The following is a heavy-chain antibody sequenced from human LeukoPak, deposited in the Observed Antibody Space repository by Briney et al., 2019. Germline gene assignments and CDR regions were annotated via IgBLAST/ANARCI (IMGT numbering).Heavy chain of an antibody. Sequence: GGSLRLSCAASGFTFSSYAMSWVRQAPGKGLEWVSAISGSGGSTYYADSVKGRSTISRDNSKNTLYLQMNSLRAEDTAVYYCAKGGPYYDILTGYPDIGSFDYWGQGTLVTVSS. D-gene: IGHD3-9*01. CDR1: GFTFSSYA. CDR2: ISGSGGST. J-gene: IGHJ4*02. V-gene: IGHV3-23*01. CDR3: AKGGPYYDILTGYPDIGSFDY.